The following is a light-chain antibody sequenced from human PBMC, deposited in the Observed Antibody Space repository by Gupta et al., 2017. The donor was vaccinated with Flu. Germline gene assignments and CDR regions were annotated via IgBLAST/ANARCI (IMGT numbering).Light chain of an antibody. CDR3: QQYSSWPRT. V-gene: IGKV3-15*01. Sequence: EIVMTHSPVTLSVSPGDRATLSCRASQRISTCLFWYQQKPGKAPRLLIYGASTRATGIPARFSGSGSGTEFTLSISSLQSEDIAIYYCQQYSSWPRTFGQGTKVEV. CDR1: QRISTC. J-gene: IGKJ1*01. CDR2: GAS.